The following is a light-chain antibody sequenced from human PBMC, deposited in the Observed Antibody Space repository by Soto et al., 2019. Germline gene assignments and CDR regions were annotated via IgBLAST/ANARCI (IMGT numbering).Light chain of an antibody. J-gene: IGKJ5*01. CDR1: QTVSSY. V-gene: IGKV3-11*01. Sequence: EIVLTQSPATLSLSPGERATLSCRASQTVSSYLAWYQQKPGQAPRLLIYDASNRATCIPARFSGSGSGTDFTLTISSLEPEDFSVYYCQQRTNWDITFGHGTRLEIK. CDR2: DAS. CDR3: QQRTNWDIT.